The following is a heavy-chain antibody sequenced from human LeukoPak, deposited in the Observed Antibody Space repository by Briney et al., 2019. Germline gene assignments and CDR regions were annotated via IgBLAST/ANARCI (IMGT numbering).Heavy chain of an antibody. CDR3: ARDLASGAFDH. Sequence: PGRSLRLSCAASGFSFSHYGMHWVRQAPGKGLEWVTIIWYDGSKKYYVESVKGRFTISRDNSKNTLYLQMNNLRAEDTALYYCARDLASGAFDHWGQGTLVTVSS. CDR1: GFSFSHYG. J-gene: IGHJ4*02. D-gene: IGHD3-10*01. V-gene: IGHV3-33*01. CDR2: IWYDGSKK.